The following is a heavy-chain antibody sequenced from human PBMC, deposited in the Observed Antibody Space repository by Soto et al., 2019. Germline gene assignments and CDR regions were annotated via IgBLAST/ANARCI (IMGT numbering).Heavy chain of an antibody. J-gene: IGHJ6*02. D-gene: IGHD6-19*01. V-gene: IGHV3-30*18. CDR2: MTYDGGEK. Sequence: GGSLRLSCEASGLTLSRYGVHWVRQAPGKGLEWVASMTYDGGEKYYADSVKGRFTISRDNSRNTLDLQMNSLRVEDTAEYYCAKGEESIAVEISSYYGMEVWGQGTTVTVSS. CDR1: GLTLSRYG. CDR3: AKGEESIAVEISSYYGMEV.